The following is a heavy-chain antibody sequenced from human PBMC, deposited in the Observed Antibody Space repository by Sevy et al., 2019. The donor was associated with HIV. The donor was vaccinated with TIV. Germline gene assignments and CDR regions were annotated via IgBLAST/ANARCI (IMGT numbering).Heavy chain of an antibody. J-gene: IGHJ4*02. V-gene: IGHV3-33*01. D-gene: IGHD6-19*01. Sequence: GGSLRLSCAASGFSFSGYGMHWVRQAPGKGLEWVAVIWYDGTNKEYKDSVKGRYTISRDNSKNTLYLQMNSLRAEDTVVYYCARERIAVAGMGYYFDFWGQGTLVTVSS. CDR3: ARERIAVAGMGYYFDF. CDR2: IWYDGTNK. CDR1: GFSFSGYG.